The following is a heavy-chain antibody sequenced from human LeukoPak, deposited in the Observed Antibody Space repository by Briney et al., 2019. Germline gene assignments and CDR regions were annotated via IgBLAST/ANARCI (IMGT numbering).Heavy chain of an antibody. CDR3: AKDALEAFDY. CDR1: GFTFSSYA. V-gene: IGHV3-9*01. CDR2: ISWNSGSI. J-gene: IGHJ4*02. Sequence: GGSLRLSYAASGFTFSSYAMSWVRQAPGKGLEWVSGISWNSGSIGYADSVKGRFTISRDNAKNSLYLQMNSLRAEDTALYYCAKDALEAFDYWGQGTLVTVSS.